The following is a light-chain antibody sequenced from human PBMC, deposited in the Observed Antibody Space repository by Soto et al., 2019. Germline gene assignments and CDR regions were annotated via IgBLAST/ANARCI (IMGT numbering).Light chain of an antibody. V-gene: IGLV6-57*04. CDR3: QSYDVSQLV. CDR1: SGRIASTY. J-gene: IGLJ3*02. CDR2: EDN. Sequence: NFMLTQPHSVSESPGKTVTISCTRSSGRIASTYVQWFQQRPGSAPTIVIYEDNQRPSGVPDRFSGSIDKSSNSASLTLSGMSTGGEADYYCQSYDVSQLVLGGGGKVTVL.